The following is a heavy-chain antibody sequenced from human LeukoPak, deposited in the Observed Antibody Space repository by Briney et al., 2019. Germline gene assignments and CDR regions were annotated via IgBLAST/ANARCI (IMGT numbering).Heavy chain of an antibody. CDR1: GFTFDDYG. D-gene: IGHD5-18*01. CDR3: ARDTLRGYRNQQDAFDI. J-gene: IGHJ3*02. Sequence: PGGSLRLSCAASGFTFDDYGMSWVRQAPGKGLEWVSGINRNGGSAGYADSVKGRFTISRDNSKNTLYLQMNSLRAEDTAVYYCARDTLRGYRNQQDAFDIWGQGTMVTVSS. V-gene: IGHV3-20*04. CDR2: INRNGGSA.